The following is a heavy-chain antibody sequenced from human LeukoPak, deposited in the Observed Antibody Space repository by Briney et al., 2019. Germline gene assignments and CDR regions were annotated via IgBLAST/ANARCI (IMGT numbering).Heavy chain of an antibody. CDR2: IYYSGST. CDR3: ARNSRHGYNPIDY. D-gene: IGHD5-24*01. Sequence: SETLPLNCTVSGGSISSSSYYWGWIPQPPGKGLEWIGSIYYSGSTYYNPSLKSRVTISVDTSKNQFSLKLSSVTAADTAIHYCARNSRHGYNPIDYCGQGTLVTVSS. V-gene: IGHV4-39*01. CDR1: GGSISSSSYY. J-gene: IGHJ4*02.